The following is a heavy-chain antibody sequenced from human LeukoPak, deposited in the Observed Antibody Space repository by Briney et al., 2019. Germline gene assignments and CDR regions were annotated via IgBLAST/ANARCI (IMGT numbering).Heavy chain of an antibody. CDR3: ARVRTSTVTYYYYYYGMDV. CDR2: ISSNGGNR. Sequence: PGGSLRLSCSASGFTFSSYAMHWVRQAPGKGLEYVSAISSNGGNRLYADSVKARFTISRDNSKNTLNLQMSSLRAEDTAVYYCARVRTSTVTYYYYYYGMDVWGQGTTVTVSS. V-gene: IGHV3-64D*06. CDR1: GFTFSSYA. D-gene: IGHD4-17*01. J-gene: IGHJ6*02.